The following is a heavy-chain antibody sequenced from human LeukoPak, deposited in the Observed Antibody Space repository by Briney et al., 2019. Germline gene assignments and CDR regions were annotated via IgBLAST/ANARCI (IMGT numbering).Heavy chain of an antibody. CDR3: ASLSSWFYYYYYMDV. J-gene: IGHJ6*03. CDR1: GGSISSSSYY. Sequence: PSETLSLTCTVSGGSISSSSYYWGWIRQPPGKGLEWIGSIYYSGSTYYNPSLKSRVTISVDTSKNQFSLKLSSVTAADTAVYYCASLSSWFYYYYYMDVWGKGTTVTVSS. D-gene: IGHD6-13*01. CDR2: IYYSGST. V-gene: IGHV4-39*01.